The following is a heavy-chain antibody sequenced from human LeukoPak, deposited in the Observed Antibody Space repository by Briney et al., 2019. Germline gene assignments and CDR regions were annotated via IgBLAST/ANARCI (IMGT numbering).Heavy chain of an antibody. Sequence: SETLSLTCTVSGGSISSYYWSWHRQPPGKGLEWIGYIYYSGSTNYNPSLKSRVTISVDTSKNQFSLKLSSVTAADTAVYYCARVSSKPPHIWFDPWGQGTLVTVSS. CDR3: ARVSSKPPHIWFDP. V-gene: IGHV4-59*01. CDR2: IYYSGST. J-gene: IGHJ5*02. D-gene: IGHD4-11*01. CDR1: GGSISSYY.